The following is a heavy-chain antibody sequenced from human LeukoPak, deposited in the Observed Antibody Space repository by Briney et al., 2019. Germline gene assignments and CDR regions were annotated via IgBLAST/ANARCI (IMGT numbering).Heavy chain of an antibody. CDR2: INPSGGST. CDR1: GYTFTGYY. CDR3: ARDRGYAADYGGNPHYYYYYYMDV. J-gene: IGHJ6*03. D-gene: IGHD4-23*01. V-gene: IGHV1-46*01. Sequence: ASVKVSCKASGYTFTGYYMHWVRQAPGQGLEWMGIINPSGGSTSYAQKFQGRVTMTRDMSTSTVYMELSSLRSEDTAVYYCARDRGYAADYGGNPHYYYYYYMDVWGKGTTVTVSS.